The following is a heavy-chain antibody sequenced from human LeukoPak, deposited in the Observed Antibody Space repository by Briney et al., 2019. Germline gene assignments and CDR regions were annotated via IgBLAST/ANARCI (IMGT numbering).Heavy chain of an antibody. CDR3: ARGLQAYSSSWYALVNWFDP. CDR2: INHSGST. D-gene: IGHD6-13*01. Sequence: SETLSLTCAVYGGSFSGYFWSWIRQAPGKGLEWIGEINHSGSTSYNPSLKSRVTISVDTSKKQFSLKLSSVTAADTAVYYCARGLQAYSSSWYALVNWFDPWGQGTLVTVSS. CDR1: GGSFSGYF. J-gene: IGHJ5*02. V-gene: IGHV4-34*01.